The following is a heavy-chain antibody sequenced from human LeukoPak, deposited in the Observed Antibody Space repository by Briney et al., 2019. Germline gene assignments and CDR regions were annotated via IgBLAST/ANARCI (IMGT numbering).Heavy chain of an antibody. Sequence: PGGSLRLSCAASGFTFSSYAMSWVRQAPGKGLEWVSAISGSGGSTYYADSVKGRFTISRDNSKNTLYLQMNSLRAEDTAVYYCAKDVFGPRALMVRGVIPLNYWGQGTLVTVSS. V-gene: IGHV3-23*01. J-gene: IGHJ4*02. CDR2: ISGSGGST. D-gene: IGHD3-10*01. CDR1: GFTFSSYA. CDR3: AKDVFGPRALMVRGVIPLNY.